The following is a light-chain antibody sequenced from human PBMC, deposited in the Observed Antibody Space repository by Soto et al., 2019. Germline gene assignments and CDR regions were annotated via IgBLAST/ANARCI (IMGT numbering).Light chain of an antibody. J-gene: IGLJ1*01. V-gene: IGLV2-14*01. CDR2: QVT. CDR3: TSYSSSSTFYV. Sequence: QSALTQPASVSGSPGQSITISCTGTSSDIGGYYYVSWYQHHPGKAPKLIIYQVTNRPSGVSHRFSGSKSGNTASLTISGLQAEDEADHYCTSYSSSSTFYVFGTGTKVTVL. CDR1: SSDIGGYYY.